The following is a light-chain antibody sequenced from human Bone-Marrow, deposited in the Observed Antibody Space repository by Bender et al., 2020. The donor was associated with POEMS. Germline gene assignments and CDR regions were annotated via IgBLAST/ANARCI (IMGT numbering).Light chain of an antibody. CDR1: SSDVGSFNL. CDR2: EVS. Sequence: QSALTQPASVSGSPGQSITISCTGTSSDVGSFNLVSWYQQHPDKAPKLMIYEVSKRPSGVSNRFSGSKSGNTASLTISGLQAEDEADYFCISYTSSSTLVFGGGTKLTVL. CDR3: ISYTSSSTLV. J-gene: IGLJ3*02. V-gene: IGLV2-14*02.